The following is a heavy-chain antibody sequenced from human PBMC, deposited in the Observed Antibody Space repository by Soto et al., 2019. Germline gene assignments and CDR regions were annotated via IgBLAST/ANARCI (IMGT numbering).Heavy chain of an antibody. CDR1: GYTFTSYD. J-gene: IGHJ4*02. CDR3: ARGIKVTGITGTLVYYFDY. V-gene: IGHV1-8*01. D-gene: IGHD1-20*01. Sequence: QVQLVQSGAEVKKPGASVKVSCKASGYTFTSYDINWVRQATGQGLEWMGWMNPNSGNTGYAQKFQGRVTMTRNTSISTAYMELSSLRSEDTAVYYCARGIKVTGITGTLVYYFDYWGQGTLVTVSS. CDR2: MNPNSGNT.